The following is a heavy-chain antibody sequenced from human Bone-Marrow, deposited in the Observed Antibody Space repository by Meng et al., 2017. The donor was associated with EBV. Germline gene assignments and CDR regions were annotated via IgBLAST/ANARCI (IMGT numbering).Heavy chain of an antibody. Sequence: QVQLVESGGGVVKPGGSXRPACAASGFTFSDYYMSWTRQAPGKGLEWVSYISSSGSTIYYADSVKGRFTISRDNAKNSLYLQMNSLRAEDTAVYYCARNYCSGGSCYFGYWGQGTLVTVSS. V-gene: IGHV3-11*01. CDR2: ISSSGSTI. CDR1: GFTFSDYY. CDR3: ARNYCSGGSCYFGY. D-gene: IGHD2-15*01. J-gene: IGHJ4*02.